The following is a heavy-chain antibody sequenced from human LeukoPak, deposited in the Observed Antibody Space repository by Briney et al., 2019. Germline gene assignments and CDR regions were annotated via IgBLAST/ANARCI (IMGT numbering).Heavy chain of an antibody. V-gene: IGHV3-48*04. Sequence: PGGSLRLSCAASGFTLSSYWMTWVRQAPGKGLEWVSYISSSDSILYYADSVKGRFSISRDNAKNSLYLQMNSLRAEDTAVYYCAKDSRYGYRWDYDYWGQGTPVTVSS. D-gene: IGHD5-18*01. CDR2: ISSSDSIL. J-gene: IGHJ4*02. CDR1: GFTLSSYW. CDR3: AKDSRYGYRWDYDY.